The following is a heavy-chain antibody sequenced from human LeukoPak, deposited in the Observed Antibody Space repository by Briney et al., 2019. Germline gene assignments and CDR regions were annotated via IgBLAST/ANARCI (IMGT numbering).Heavy chain of an antibody. Sequence: GSLRLSCAASGFTFSSYEMNWVRQAPGKGLEWFSYISSSGSTIYYADSVKGRFTISRDNAKNSLYLQMNSLRDEDTAVYYCVRDRAGGNSVWFDPWGQGTLVTVSS. J-gene: IGHJ5*02. CDR3: VRDRAGGNSVWFDP. D-gene: IGHD4-23*01. CDR2: ISSSGSTI. CDR1: GFTFSSYE. V-gene: IGHV3-48*03.